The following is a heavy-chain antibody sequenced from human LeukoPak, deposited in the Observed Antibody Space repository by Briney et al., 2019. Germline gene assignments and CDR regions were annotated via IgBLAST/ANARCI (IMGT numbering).Heavy chain of an antibody. CDR3: ARLPSSRYPYYFDF. D-gene: IGHD6-13*01. Sequence: GESLKISCKGSGYSFSSYWIGWVRQMPGKGLEWMGIIYPADSDARYSPSFQGQVTVSADKSISTAYLQWSSLKASDTAIHYCARLPSSRYPYYFDFWGQGALVTVSS. J-gene: IGHJ4*02. CDR1: GYSFSSYW. CDR2: IYPADSDA. V-gene: IGHV5-51*01.